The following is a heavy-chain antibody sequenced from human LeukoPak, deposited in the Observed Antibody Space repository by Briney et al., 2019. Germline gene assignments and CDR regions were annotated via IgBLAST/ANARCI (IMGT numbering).Heavy chain of an antibody. Sequence: ASVKVSCKASGYTFTSYYMHWVRQAPGQGLEWMGIINPSGGSTSYAQKFQGRVTITRDTSASTAYMELSSLRSEDTAVYYCASLPYIVVVVAATQKDAFDIWGQGTMVTVSS. CDR3: ASLPYIVVVVAATQKDAFDI. V-gene: IGHV1-46*03. CDR1: GYTFTSYY. D-gene: IGHD2-15*01. CDR2: INPSGGST. J-gene: IGHJ3*02.